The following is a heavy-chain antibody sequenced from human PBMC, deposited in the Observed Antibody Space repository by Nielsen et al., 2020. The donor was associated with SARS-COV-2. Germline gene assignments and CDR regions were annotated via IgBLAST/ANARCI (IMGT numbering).Heavy chain of an antibody. CDR3: ARDPVTIFGVVISRGNAFDI. V-gene: IGHV1-69*04. J-gene: IGHJ3*02. CDR2: IIPILGIA. D-gene: IGHD3-3*01. CDR1: GYTFTSYG. Sequence: SVKVSCKASGYTFTSYGISWVRQAPGQGLEWMGRIIPILGIANYAQKFQGRVTITADKSTSTAYMELSSLRSEDTAVYYCARDPVTIFGVVISRGNAFDIWGQGTMVTVSS.